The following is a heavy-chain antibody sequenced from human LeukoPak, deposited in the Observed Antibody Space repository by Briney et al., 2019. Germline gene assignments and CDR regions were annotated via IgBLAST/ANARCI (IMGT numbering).Heavy chain of an antibody. D-gene: IGHD3-16*02. V-gene: IGHV1-18*01. J-gene: IGHJ6*03. CDR3: ARYRLPDYYYYYFMDV. Sequence: ASVKVSCKASGYVFTNYGLFWVRQAPGQGLEWMGWIRGDNRNTKYAEKFQGRVTMTTDADTSTTTAYMELRSLRSDDTAVYHCARYRLPDYYYYYFMDVWGSGTTVTVSS. CDR2: IRGDNRNT. CDR1: GYVFTNYG.